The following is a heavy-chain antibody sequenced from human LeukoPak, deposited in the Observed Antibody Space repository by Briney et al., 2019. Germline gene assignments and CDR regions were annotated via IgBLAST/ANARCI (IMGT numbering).Heavy chain of an antibody. CDR1: GGPISSGGFS. J-gene: IGHJ3*01. CDR2: IFQSGSP. V-gene: IGHV4-30-2*01. CDR3: ARDRAGLGLLDF. Sequence: SETLSLTCTVSGGPISSGGFSWTWIRQPPGKGLEWIGYIFQSGSPSYNPSLRSRVTISVDTSTNQFSLRLNSVTAADTAMYYRARDRAGLGLLDFWGQGTMVTVFS. D-gene: IGHD1-26*01.